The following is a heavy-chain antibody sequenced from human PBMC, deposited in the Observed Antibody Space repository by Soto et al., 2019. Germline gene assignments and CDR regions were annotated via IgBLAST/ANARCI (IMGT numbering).Heavy chain of an antibody. CDR1: GYTFTNYY. D-gene: IGHD3-22*01. J-gene: IGHJ5*01. Sequence: RPPVKVSCKSSGYTFTNYYVHWVRQAPGQGLEWMGIINPSGVGTSYAQKFQGRVTMTTDTSTSTVYMELSSLRSEDTAVYYCARDTNTLCFYFSSGEINWIYS. CDR2: INPSGVGT. CDR3: ARDTNTLCFYFSSGEINWIYS. V-gene: IGHV1-46*03.